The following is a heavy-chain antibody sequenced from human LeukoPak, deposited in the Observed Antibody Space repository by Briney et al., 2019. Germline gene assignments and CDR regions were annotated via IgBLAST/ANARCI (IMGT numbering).Heavy chain of an antibody. CDR1: GFTFSSYG. D-gene: IGHD2-2*01. CDR3: ARDPERVVVVPAVNWFDP. CDR2: ISYDGSNK. Sequence: GGSLRLSCAASGFTFSSYGMHWVRQAPGKGLEWVAVISYDGSNKYYADPVKGRFTISRDNSKNTLYLQMNSLRAEDTAVYYCARDPERVVVVPAVNWFDPWGQGTLVTVSS. V-gene: IGHV3-30*03. J-gene: IGHJ5*02.